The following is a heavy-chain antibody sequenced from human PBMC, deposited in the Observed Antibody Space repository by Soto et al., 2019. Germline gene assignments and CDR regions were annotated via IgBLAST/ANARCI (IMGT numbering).Heavy chain of an antibody. J-gene: IGHJ5*02. D-gene: IGHD6-13*01. CDR1: GCTFSSYG. Sequence: QVQLVESGGGVVQPGRSLRLSCAASGCTFSSYGMHWVRQAPGKGLEWVAVIWYDGSNKYYADSVKGRFTISRDNSKNTLYLQMNSLRAEDTAVYYCARDNSSSWYGQTNWFDPWGQGTLVTVSS. V-gene: IGHV3-33*01. CDR3: ARDNSSSWYGQTNWFDP. CDR2: IWYDGSNK.